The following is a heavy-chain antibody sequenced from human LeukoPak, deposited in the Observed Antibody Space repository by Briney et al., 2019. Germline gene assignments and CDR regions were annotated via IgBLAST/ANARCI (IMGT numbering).Heavy chain of an antibody. CDR1: GFTFSNAW. J-gene: IGHJ4*02. V-gene: IGHV3-15*01. CDR2: IRSETDGGSI. Sequence: GGSLRLSCAASGFTFSNAWMSWVRQAPGKGLEWVGRIRSETDGGSIEYGAPVKGRFTISRDDLKNTLDLQMNSLTTEDTAVYYCTTGRVLWGQGTLVTVSS. CDR3: TTGRVL.